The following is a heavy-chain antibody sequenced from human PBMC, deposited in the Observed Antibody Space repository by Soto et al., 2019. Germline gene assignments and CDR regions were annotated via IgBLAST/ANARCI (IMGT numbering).Heavy chain of an antibody. CDR1: GFTVSNIY. CDR3: ARALLDFDY. V-gene: IGHV3-66*01. Sequence: PGGSLRLSCAASGFTVSNIYMSWVRQAPGKGLEWVSVIYTSGNSYYADSVKGRFTMPRDNSKNTLYLQMNSLRAEDTAVYYCARALLDFDYWGQGTLVTVSS. J-gene: IGHJ4*02. CDR2: IYTSGNS.